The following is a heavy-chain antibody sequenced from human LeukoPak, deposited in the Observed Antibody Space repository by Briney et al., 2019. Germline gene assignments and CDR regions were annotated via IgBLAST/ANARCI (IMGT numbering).Heavy chain of an antibody. CDR3: ARDDSSSWYANWFDP. V-gene: IGHV4-4*07. CDR1: GGSISSYY. J-gene: IGHJ5*02. CDR2: IYTSGSS. D-gene: IGHD6-13*01. Sequence: SETLSLTCTVSGGSISSYYWSWIRQPAGTGLEWIGRIYTSGSSNYNPSLKSRVTMSVDTSKNQFSLKLSSVTAADTAVYYCARDDSSSWYANWFDPWGQGTLVTVSS.